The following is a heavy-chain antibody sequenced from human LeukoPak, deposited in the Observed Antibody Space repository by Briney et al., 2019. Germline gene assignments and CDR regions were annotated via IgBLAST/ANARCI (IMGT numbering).Heavy chain of an antibody. J-gene: IGHJ4*02. CDR2: MSSSGDTI. CDR1: GFTFSSSE. Sequence: PGGSLRLSCAASGFTFSSSEMNWVRQAPGKGLEWVSYMSSSGDTIYYADSVKGRFTISRDNAKNSLYLRMNSLRAEDTAVYYCVREIPGGFDYWGQGTLVTVSS. D-gene: IGHD2-8*02. CDR3: VREIPGGFDY. V-gene: IGHV3-48*03.